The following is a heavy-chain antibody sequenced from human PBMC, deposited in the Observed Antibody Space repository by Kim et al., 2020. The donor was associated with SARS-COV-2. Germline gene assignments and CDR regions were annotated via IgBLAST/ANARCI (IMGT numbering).Heavy chain of an antibody. CDR1: GYTFTSYG. V-gene: IGHV1-18*01. J-gene: IGHJ6*02. Sequence: ASVKVSCKASGYTFTSYGISWVRQAPGQGLEWMGWISAYNGNTNYAQKLQGRVTMTTDTSTSTAYMELRSLRSDDTAVYYCARVSGAPGAFYSSSLTLNYYYYGMDVWGQGTTVTVSS. D-gene: IGHD6-6*01. CDR2: ISAYNGNT. CDR3: ARVSGAPGAFYSSSLTLNYYYYGMDV.